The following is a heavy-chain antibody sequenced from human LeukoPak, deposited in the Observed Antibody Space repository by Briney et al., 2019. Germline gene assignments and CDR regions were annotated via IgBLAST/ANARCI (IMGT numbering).Heavy chain of an antibody. CDR3: ARDFALGYCSSTSCPTIDAFDI. D-gene: IGHD2-2*01. CDR2: ISSSSSYI. CDR1: GFTFSSYC. J-gene: IGHJ3*02. Sequence: GGSLRLSCAASGFTFSSYCMNWVRQAPGKGLEWVSSISSSSSYIYYADSVKGRFPISRDNAKNSLYLQMNSLRAEDTAVYYCARDFALGYCSSTSCPTIDAFDIWGQGTMVTVSS. V-gene: IGHV3-21*01.